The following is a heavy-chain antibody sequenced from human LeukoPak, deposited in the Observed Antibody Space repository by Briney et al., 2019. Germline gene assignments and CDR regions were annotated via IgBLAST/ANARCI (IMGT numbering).Heavy chain of an antibody. CDR1: GFTFSTYS. CDR2: ISSSSYYI. D-gene: IGHD7-27*01. J-gene: IGHJ4*02. CDR3: ARDRTGEPDY. V-gene: IGHV3-21*01. Sequence: GGSLRLSCAASGFTFSTYSMNWVRQAPGKGLEWVSCISSSSYYIYYADSVKGRFTISRDNAKNSLYLQMNSLRAEDTAVYYCARDRTGEPDYWGQGTLVTVSS.